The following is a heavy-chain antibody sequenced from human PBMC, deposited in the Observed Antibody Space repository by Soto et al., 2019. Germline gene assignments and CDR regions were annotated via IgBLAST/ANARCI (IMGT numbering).Heavy chain of an antibody. J-gene: IGHJ4*02. CDR2: IYWDDDK. D-gene: IGHD1-26*01. Sequence: SGPTLVNPTQTLTLTCTFSGFSLSSTRVAVGWIRQPPGKALEWLALIYWDDDKRYSPFLKSRLTITKDTSKNQVVLTMTNMDPVDTAVYYCARDFKKNSYFDYWGQGTLVTVSS. CDR1: GFSLSSTRVA. CDR3: ARDFKKNSYFDY. V-gene: IGHV2-5*02.